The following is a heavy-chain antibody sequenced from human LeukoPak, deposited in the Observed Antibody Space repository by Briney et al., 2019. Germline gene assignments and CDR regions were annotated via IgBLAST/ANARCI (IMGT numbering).Heavy chain of an antibody. Sequence: ASVKVSCKASGYTFTSYYMHWVRQAPGQGLEWMGIINPSGGSTSYAQKFQGRVTMTRDTSTSTVYMELSSLRSEDTAVYYCARGPSIWLHQRYFDYWSQGTLVTVSS. CDR3: ARGPSIWLHQRYFDY. D-gene: IGHD5-24*01. V-gene: IGHV1-46*01. J-gene: IGHJ4*02. CDR1: GYTFTSYY. CDR2: INPSGGST.